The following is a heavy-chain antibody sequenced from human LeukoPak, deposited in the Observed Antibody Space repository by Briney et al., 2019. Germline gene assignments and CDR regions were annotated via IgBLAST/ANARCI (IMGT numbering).Heavy chain of an antibody. V-gene: IGHV3-7*01. CDR2: INYDGYEK. J-gene: IGHJ4*02. CDR1: GFTFSSYW. D-gene: IGHD2-15*01. Sequence: GGSLRLSCAASGFTFSSYWMSWVRQAPGKGLEWVANINYDGYEKNYVGSVKGRLTISRDSAKNSLYLQMDSLRAEDTAVYYCARDSGHLDCWGQGTLVTVSS. CDR3: ARDSGHLDC.